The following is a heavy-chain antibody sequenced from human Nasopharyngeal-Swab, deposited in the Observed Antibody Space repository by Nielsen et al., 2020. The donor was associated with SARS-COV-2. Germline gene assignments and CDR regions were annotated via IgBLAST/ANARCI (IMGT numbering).Heavy chain of an antibody. CDR2: ISSSGDYI. Sequence: GESLKISCAASGFTFNIYTMNWVRQAPGKGLEWVSAISSSGDYIYYAASVKGRFTISRDNAKNSLYLQMNSLRAEDTALYYCARDTPAMFAYWGQGTLVTVSS. CDR3: ARDTPAMFAY. CDR1: GFTFNIYT. V-gene: IGHV3-21*01. J-gene: IGHJ4*02.